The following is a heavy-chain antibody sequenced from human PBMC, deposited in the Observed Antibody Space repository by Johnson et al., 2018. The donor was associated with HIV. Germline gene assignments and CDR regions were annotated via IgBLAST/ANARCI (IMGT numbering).Heavy chain of an antibody. CDR1: GFTITDYR. J-gene: IGHJ3*02. CDR3: ARACRDGYTCDVYDI. D-gene: IGHD5-24*01. CDR2: INQDGSEK. Sequence: VQLVESGGGLVQPGGSLRLSCVGSGFTITDYRMSWVRQGPGKGLQWVANINQDGSEKYYVDSVKGRFTISRDNAKNSLYLQMNSLRAEDTAVYYCARACRDGYTCDVYDIWGQGTMVTVSS. V-gene: IGHV3-7*02.